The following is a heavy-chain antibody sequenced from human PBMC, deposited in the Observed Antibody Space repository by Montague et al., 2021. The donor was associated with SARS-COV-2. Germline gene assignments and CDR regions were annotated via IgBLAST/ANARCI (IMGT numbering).Heavy chain of an antibody. CDR2: IYHSGST. V-gene: IGHV4-39*07. D-gene: IGHD1-20*01. J-gene: IGHJ6*02. CDR1: GGSISSSSCN. Sequence: SETLSLTCTVSGGSISSSSCNWGWIPQAPGKGREWIGTIYHSGSTYYNPSLKIRVTISVDTSKNQFSLKLSSVTAADTAVYYCARDHGYNWNYYYYYGMDDWGQGTTVTVSS. CDR3: ARDHGYNWNYYYYYGMDD.